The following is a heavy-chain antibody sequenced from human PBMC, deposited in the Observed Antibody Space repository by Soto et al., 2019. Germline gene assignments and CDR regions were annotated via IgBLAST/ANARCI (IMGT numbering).Heavy chain of an antibody. CDR3: ARGSGITIFGVVITEYFQH. D-gene: IGHD3-3*01. Sequence: PSETLSLTCAVHGGSFSGFYWTWIRQPPGKGLEWIGEINHSGSSNYNPPLKSRVTMSLDTSRNQFSLSLNSVTAADTAVYYCARGSGITIFGVVITEYFQHWGQGTLVTVSS. CDR1: GGSFSGFY. J-gene: IGHJ1*01. V-gene: IGHV4-34*01. CDR2: INHSGSS.